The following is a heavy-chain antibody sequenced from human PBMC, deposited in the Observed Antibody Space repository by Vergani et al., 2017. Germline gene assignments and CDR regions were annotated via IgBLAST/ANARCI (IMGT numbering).Heavy chain of an antibody. J-gene: IGHJ6*02. CDR3: ARLRLEDSGYDFGGMDV. V-gene: IGHV4-38-2*01. Sequence: QVQLEESGPGLVKPSETLSLTCAVSGYSISSGYYWGWIRQPPGKGLEWIWSIYHSGSTYYNPSLKSRVTISVDTSKNQFSLKLSSVTAADTAVYYCARLRLEDSGYDFGGMDVWGQGTTVTVSS. CDR2: IYHSGST. CDR1: GYSISSGYY. D-gene: IGHD5-12*01.